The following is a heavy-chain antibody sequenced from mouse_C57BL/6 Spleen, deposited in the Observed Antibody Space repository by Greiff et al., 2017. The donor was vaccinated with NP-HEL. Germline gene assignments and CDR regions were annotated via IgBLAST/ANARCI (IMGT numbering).Heavy chain of an antibody. CDR1: GYTFTDYE. CDR2: IDPETGGT. V-gene: IGHV1-15*01. J-gene: IGHJ1*03. Sequence: VQLQQSGAELVRPGASVTLSCKASGYTFTDYEMHWVKQTPVHGLEWIGAIDPETGGTAYNQKFKGKAILTADKSSSTAYMELRSLTSEDSAVYYCTRADDYGKGYFDVWGTGTTVTVSS. CDR3: TRADDYGKGYFDV. D-gene: IGHD2-1*01.